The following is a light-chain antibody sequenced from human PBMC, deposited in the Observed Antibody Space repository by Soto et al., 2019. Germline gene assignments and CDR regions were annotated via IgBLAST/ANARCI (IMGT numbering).Light chain of an antibody. Sequence: DIQMTQSPSTLSGSVGDRVTITCRASQTISSWLAWYQQKPGKAPKLLIYKASTLKSGVPSRVSGSGSGTEFTLTISSPQPDDFATYYGQHYNGYSEAFGQGTKVELK. V-gene: IGKV1-5*03. CDR3: QHYNGYSEA. CDR1: QTISSW. J-gene: IGKJ1*01. CDR2: KAS.